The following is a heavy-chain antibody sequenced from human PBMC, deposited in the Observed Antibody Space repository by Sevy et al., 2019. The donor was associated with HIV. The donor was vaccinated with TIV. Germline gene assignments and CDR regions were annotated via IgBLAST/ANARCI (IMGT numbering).Heavy chain of an antibody. Sequence: GGSLRLSCAASGFTFSSYSMNWVRQAPGKGLEWVAYSSSSSSIYYADSVKGRFTISRDNAKNSLYLQMNSLRDEDTAVYYWARDTTSGGYSYGQEYFDYWGQGTLVTVSS. CDR1: GFTFSSYS. D-gene: IGHD5-18*01. J-gene: IGHJ4*02. CDR3: ARDTTSGGYSYGQEYFDY. CDR2: SSSSSSI. V-gene: IGHV3-48*02.